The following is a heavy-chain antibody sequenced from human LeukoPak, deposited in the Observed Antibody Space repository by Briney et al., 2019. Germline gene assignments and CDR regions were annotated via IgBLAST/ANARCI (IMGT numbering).Heavy chain of an antibody. J-gene: IGHJ4*01. CDR1: GGTFSSYA. Sequence: SVKVSCKASGGTFSSYAISWVRQAPGQGLEWMGGIIPIFGTANYAQKFQGRVTMTRDTSTSTVYMELSSLRSEDTAVYYCARGGKSYYYDSSGHYQPPHFDYWGQGTLVTVSS. D-gene: IGHD3-22*01. CDR3: ARGGKSYYYDSSGHYQPPHFDY. V-gene: IGHV1-69*05. CDR2: IIPIFGTA.